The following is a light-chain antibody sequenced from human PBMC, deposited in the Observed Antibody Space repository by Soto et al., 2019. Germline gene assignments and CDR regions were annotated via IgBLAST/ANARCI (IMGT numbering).Light chain of an antibody. V-gene: IGKV4-1*01. J-gene: IGKJ5*01. CDR2: RAS. CDR1: QSVLHSSNNENS. Sequence: VMIQSQDKLSVSLGERATINCKSSQSVLHSSNNENSLAWYQQKAGQRPKLLIYRASTRESGVPDRISGSGSGTDFTLTISSLQAEDVAVYCCQQYYTAIAFGQGTRLEIK. CDR3: QQYYTAIA.